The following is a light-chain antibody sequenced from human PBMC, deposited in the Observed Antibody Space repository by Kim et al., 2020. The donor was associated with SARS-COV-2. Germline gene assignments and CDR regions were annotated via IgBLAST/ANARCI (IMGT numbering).Light chain of an antibody. CDR2: GAS. J-gene: IGKJ1*01. CDR1: GCVSSY. V-gene: IGKV3-15*01. CDR3: QQYNKWPPGT. Sequence: PGARATHSCRVRGCVSSYLAGYQPGPGQAPRLLIYGASSRATGIPARFSGSGSGTEFTLTISSLQSEDFAVYYCQQYNKWPPGTFGQGAKVDI.